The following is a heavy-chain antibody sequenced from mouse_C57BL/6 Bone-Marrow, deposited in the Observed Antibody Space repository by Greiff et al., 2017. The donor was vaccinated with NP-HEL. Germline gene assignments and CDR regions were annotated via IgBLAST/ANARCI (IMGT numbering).Heavy chain of an antibody. D-gene: IGHD2-5*01. V-gene: IGHV5-6*01. CDR1: GFTFSSYG. J-gene: IGHJ2*01. Sequence: EVKLMESGGDLVKPGGSLKLSCAASGFTFSSYGMSWVRQTPDKRLEWVATISSGGSYTYYPDSVKGRFTISRDNAKNTQYLQMSSLKSEDTAMYYCARHYYSNYFDYWGQGTTLTVSA. CDR3: ARHYYSNYFDY. CDR2: ISSGGSYT.